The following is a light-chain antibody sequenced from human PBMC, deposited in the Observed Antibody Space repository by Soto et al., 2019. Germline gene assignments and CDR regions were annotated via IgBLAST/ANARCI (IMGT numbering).Light chain of an antibody. CDR1: QSISSSY. V-gene: IGKV3-20*01. CDR3: QQYGSSPWT. J-gene: IGKJ1*01. CDR2: GAS. Sequence: EIVLTQSTGTLSLSPGERATLSCRASQSISSSYLAWYRQKPGQAPSLLIYGASSSATGIPDRFSGSGSGTDFTLTISRLEPEDCAEYYFQQYGSSPWTFGQGTKVEIK.